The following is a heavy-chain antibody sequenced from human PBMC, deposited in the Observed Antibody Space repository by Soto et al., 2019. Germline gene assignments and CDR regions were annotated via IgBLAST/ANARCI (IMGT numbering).Heavy chain of an antibody. CDR2: ISYDGSNK. Sequence: GGSLRLSCAASGFTFSSYAMHWVRQAPGKGLEWVAVISYDGSNKYYADSVKGRFTISRDNSKNTLYLQMNSLRAEDTAVYYCARPNYGARDNWENNYYYYYGMDVWGQGTTVTVSS. CDR3: ARPNYGARDNWENNYYYYYGMDV. V-gene: IGHV3-30-3*01. D-gene: IGHD1-20*01. CDR1: GFTFSSYA. J-gene: IGHJ6*02.